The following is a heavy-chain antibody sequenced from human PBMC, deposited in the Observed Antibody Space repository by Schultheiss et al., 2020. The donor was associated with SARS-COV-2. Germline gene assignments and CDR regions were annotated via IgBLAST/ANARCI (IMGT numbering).Heavy chain of an antibody. J-gene: IGHJ6*02. CDR1: GYTFTGYY. CDR2: MNPNSGNT. V-gene: IGHV1-8*02. D-gene: IGHD6-13*01. Sequence: ASVKVSCKASGYTFTGYYMHWVRQAPGQGLEWMGWMNPNSGNTGYAQKFQGRVTMTRNTSISTAYMELSSLRSEDTAVYYCARGLGLGIAGFYGMDVWGQGTTVTVSS. CDR3: ARGLGLGIAGFYGMDV.